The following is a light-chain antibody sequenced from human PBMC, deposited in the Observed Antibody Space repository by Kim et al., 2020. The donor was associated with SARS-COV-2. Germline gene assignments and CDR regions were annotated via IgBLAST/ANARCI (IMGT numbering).Light chain of an antibody. Sequence: DIQMTQSPYSLSASVGDRVTITCQASQDISNYLNWYQQKPGKAPKLLIYDASNLETGVPSRFSGSGSGTDFTFTISSLKPEDIATYYCQQYDNLPYTFGQETKLEI. J-gene: IGKJ2*01. CDR3: QQYDNLPYT. CDR1: QDISNY. CDR2: DAS. V-gene: IGKV1-33*01.